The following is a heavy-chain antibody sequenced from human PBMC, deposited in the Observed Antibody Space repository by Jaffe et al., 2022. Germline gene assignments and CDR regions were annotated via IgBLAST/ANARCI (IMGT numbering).Heavy chain of an antibody. Sequence: EVQLLESGGGLVQPGGSLRLSCAASGFTFSSYAMSWVRQAPGKGLEWVSAISGSGGSTYYADSVKGRFTISRDNSKNTLYLQMNSLRAEDTAVYYCAKMGAGGFLEWLSRYYFDYWGQGTLVTVSS. CDR3: AKMGAGGFLEWLSRYYFDY. CDR2: ISGSGGST. D-gene: IGHD3-3*01. V-gene: IGHV3-23*01. J-gene: IGHJ4*02. CDR1: GFTFSSYA.